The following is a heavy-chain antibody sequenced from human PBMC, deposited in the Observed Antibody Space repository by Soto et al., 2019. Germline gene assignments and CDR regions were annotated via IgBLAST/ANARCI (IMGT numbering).Heavy chain of an antibody. J-gene: IGHJ4*02. CDR3: ARRYGSCFDY. Sequence: PGGSLRLSCAASGFTFSNYAMTWVRQAPGMGLEWVSSISGSGGSTYYADSVKGRFTISRDNSKNTLYLQMNSLRAEDTAVYYCARRYGSCFDYWGQGTLVTVSS. V-gene: IGHV3-23*01. CDR1: GFTFSNYA. CDR2: ISGSGGST. D-gene: IGHD5-18*01.